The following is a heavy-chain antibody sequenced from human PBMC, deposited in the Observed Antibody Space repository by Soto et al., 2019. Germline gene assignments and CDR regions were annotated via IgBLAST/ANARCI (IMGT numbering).Heavy chain of an antibody. Sequence: GGSLRLSCAASGFTFSSYAMTWVRQAPGMGLEWLSIISSSGGSTYYADSVKGRFTISRDNSRSTLFLQMNSLRAEDTALYYCAKDRHGRGWYGYFDSWAPGTQVTVSS. J-gene: IGHJ4*01. CDR3: AKDRHGRGWYGYFDS. CDR2: ISSSGGST. D-gene: IGHD6-19*01. CDR1: GFTFSSYA. V-gene: IGHV3-23*01.